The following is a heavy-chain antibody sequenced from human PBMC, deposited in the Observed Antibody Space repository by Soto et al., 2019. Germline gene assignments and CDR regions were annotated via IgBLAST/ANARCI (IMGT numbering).Heavy chain of an antibody. J-gene: IGHJ5*01. V-gene: IGHV3-13*04. CDR1: GFPFSRYD. D-gene: IGHD3-16*01. Sequence: EVQLVESGGGLVQPGGSLRLSCAASGFPFSRYDVHWVRQPTGKGLEWVSSMGSGGDTHYAGSVKGRFTISRDNVKNSFYLHMNDLRAGDTAVYFCARGIPGGLDSWGQGTLVTVSS. CDR2: MGSGGDT. CDR3: ARGIPGGLDS.